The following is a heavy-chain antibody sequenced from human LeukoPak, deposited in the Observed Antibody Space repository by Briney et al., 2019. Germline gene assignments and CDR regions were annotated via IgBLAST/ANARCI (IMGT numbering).Heavy chain of an antibody. D-gene: IGHD1-7*01. CDR2: IWFDGSHK. CDR1: GFTFSRYG. CDR3: ARVYGNYPYSPDY. Sequence: GGSLRLSCAASGFTFSRYGMHWVRQAPGKGREWVAIIWFDGSHKYYTDSVKGRFTISRDNSGNTLYLQMNSLTVEDAAVYYCARVYGNYPYSPDYWGQGTLVTVSS. V-gene: IGHV3-33*01. J-gene: IGHJ4*02.